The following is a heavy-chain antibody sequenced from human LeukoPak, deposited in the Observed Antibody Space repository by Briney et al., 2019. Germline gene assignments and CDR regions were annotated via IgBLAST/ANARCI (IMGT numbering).Heavy chain of an antibody. CDR2: IYHSGST. J-gene: IGHJ4*02. CDR1: GYSISSGYY. D-gene: IGHD2-15*01. CDR3: ASRNHCSGGTCPFDY. Sequence: PSETLSLTCAVSGYSISSGYYWGWIRQPPGEGLEWIGSIYHSGSTYYNPSLKSRVTISVDTSKNQFSLKLSSVTAADTAVYYCASRNHCSGGTCPFDYWGQGILVTVSS. V-gene: IGHV4-38-2*01.